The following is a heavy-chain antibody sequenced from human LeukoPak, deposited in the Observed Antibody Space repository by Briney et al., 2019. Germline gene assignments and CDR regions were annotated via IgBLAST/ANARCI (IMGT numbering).Heavy chain of an antibody. J-gene: IGHJ5*02. D-gene: IGHD2-15*01. V-gene: IGHV4-34*01. CDR2: INHSGNT. CDR1: DGSFSTYY. CDR3: TSIMGGYCGGGSCYWFDP. Sequence: PSETLSLTCAVYDGSFSTYYWTWIRRPPGKGLECIGEINHSGNTNYNLSLKSRVTISVDTSKKQFSLKLSSVTAADTAVYYCTSIMGGYCGGGSCYWFDPWGQGILVTVSS.